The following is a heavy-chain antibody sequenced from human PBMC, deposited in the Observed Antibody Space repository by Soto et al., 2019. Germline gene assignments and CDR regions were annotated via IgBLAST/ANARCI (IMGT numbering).Heavy chain of an antibody. CDR2: INHSGST. CDR1: GGSFSGYY. D-gene: IGHD3-10*01. J-gene: IGHJ4*02. V-gene: IGHV4-34*01. CDR3: ARLNMVRGVIITTPDY. Sequence: QVQLQQWGAGLLKPSETLSLTCAVYGGSFSGYYWSWIRQPPGKGLEGIGEINHSGSTNYNPSLKSRVTISVDTSKNQFSLKLSSVTAADTAVYCCARLNMVRGVIITTPDYWGQGTLVTVSS.